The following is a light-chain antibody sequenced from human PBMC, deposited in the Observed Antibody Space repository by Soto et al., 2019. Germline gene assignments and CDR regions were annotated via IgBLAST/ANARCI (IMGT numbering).Light chain of an antibody. V-gene: IGLV2-14*01. CDR1: SSDVGGYNY. CDR3: SSYTSSSTPPFF. J-gene: IGLJ1*01. CDR2: DVS. Sequence: QSVLTQPASASGSPGQSITISCTGTSSDVGGYNYVSWYQQHPGKAPKLMIYDVSNRPSGVSNRFSGSKSGNPASLTISGLQAEYEADYYCSSYTSSSTPPFFFGTGTKVTVL.